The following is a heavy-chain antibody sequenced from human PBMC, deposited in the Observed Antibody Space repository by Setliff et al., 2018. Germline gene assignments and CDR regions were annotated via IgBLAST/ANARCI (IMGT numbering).Heavy chain of an antibody. CDR1: GDSVTSDSYY. V-gene: IGHV4-39*07. CDR2: VSYSGSP. CDR3: ARMSGFLYMDV. Sequence: SETLSLTCIVTGDSVTSDSYYWGWVRQPPGKGLEWVGSVSYSGSPYHNPSLKGRATLSIDASKRQFSLKLTSVTAADTAVYYCARMSGFLYMDVWGKGTTVTVSS. D-gene: IGHD3-3*01. J-gene: IGHJ6*03.